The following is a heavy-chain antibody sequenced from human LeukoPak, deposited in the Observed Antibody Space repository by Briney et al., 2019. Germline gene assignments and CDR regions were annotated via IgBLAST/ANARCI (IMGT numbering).Heavy chain of an antibody. CDR3: ARSRPYCSSTSCYFGAFDI. CDR1: GFTFSSYG. CDR2: ISYDGSNK. V-gene: IGHV3-30*03. J-gene: IGHJ3*02. Sequence: PGRSLRLSCAASGFTFSSYGMHWVRQAPGQGLEWVAFISYDGSNKYYADSVKGRFTISRDNSKNTLYLQMNSLRAEDTAVYYCARSRPYCSSTSCYFGAFDIWGQGTMVTVSS. D-gene: IGHD2-2*01.